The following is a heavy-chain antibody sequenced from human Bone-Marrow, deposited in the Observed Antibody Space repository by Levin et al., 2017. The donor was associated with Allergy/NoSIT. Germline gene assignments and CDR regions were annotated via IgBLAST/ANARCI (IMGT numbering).Heavy chain of an antibody. D-gene: IGHD2-8*01. V-gene: IGHV3-7*04. CDR1: GFRFSTSW. CDR3: ARLPYEWAFHY. Sequence: LSLTCAASGFRFSTSWMTWVRQAPGKGLEWVANIKQDGSEKYYVDSVKGRFIISRDNAKNSLYLQMNSPRAEDTAVYYCARLPYEWAFHYWGQGTLVTVSS. CDR2: IKQDGSEK. J-gene: IGHJ4*02.